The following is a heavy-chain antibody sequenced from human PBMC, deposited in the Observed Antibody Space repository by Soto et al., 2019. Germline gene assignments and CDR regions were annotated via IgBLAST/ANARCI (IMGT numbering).Heavy chain of an antibody. J-gene: IGHJ4*02. Sequence: GGSLRLSCAASGLTFSSYGMHWVRQAPGKGLEWVAVISYDGSNKYYADSVKGRFTISRDNSKNTLYLQMNSLRAEDTAVYYCAKGDYYGSGVDYWGQGTLVTVSS. CDR1: GLTFSSYG. D-gene: IGHD3-10*01. CDR3: AKGDYYGSGVDY. V-gene: IGHV3-30*18. CDR2: ISYDGSNK.